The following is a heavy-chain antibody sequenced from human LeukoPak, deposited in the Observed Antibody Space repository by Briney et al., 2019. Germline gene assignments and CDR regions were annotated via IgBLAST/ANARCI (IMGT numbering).Heavy chain of an antibody. CDR3: ARRIRQDEY. J-gene: IGHJ4*02. CDR2: MNPNSGNT. D-gene: IGHD5-18*01. V-gene: IGHV1-8*01. CDR1: GYTFTSYD. Sequence: ASVKVSCKASGYTFTSYDINWVRQATGQGLEWMGYMNPNSGNTVYAQKFQGRVTMTRSTSISTAYMELSSLRSEDTAIYYCARRIRQDEYWGQGTLVAVSS.